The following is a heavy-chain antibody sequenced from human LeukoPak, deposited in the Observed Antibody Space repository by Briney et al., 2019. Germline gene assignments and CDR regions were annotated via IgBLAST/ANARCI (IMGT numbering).Heavy chain of an antibody. CDR1: GYTFTSYG. J-gene: IGHJ5*02. V-gene: IGHV1-18*01. CDR3: ARGGGTVTRLNWFDP. Sequence: ASVKVSCKASGYTFTSYGISWVRQAPGQGLEWMGWISAYNGDTNYAQKLQGRVTMTTDTSTSTAYMELRSLRSDDTAVYYCARGGGTVTRLNWFDPWGQGTLVTVSS. CDR2: ISAYNGDT. D-gene: IGHD4-11*01.